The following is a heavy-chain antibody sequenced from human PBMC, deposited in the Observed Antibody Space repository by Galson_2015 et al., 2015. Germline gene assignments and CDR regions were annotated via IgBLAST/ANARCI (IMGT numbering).Heavy chain of an antibody. V-gene: IGHV3-30*03. Sequence: SLRLSCAASGFTFSSYGMHWVRQAPGKGLEWVAVISYDGSNKYYADSVKGRFTISRDNSKNTLYLQMNSLRAEDTAVYYCARDEGPYYYDSSGYYGRWGQGTLVTVSS. J-gene: IGHJ4*02. CDR1: GFTFSSYG. CDR3: ARDEGPYYYDSSGYYGR. CDR2: ISYDGSNK. D-gene: IGHD3-22*01.